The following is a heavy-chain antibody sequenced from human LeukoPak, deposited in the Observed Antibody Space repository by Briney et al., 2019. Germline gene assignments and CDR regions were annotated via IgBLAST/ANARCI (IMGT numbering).Heavy chain of an antibody. V-gene: IGHV3-11*01. J-gene: IGHJ4*02. Sequence: GGSLRLSCAASGFTFSDYYMSWIRQAPGKGLEWVSYISSSGSTIYYADSVKGRFTISRDNAKNSLYLQMNSLRAEDTAVYYCAIQTNGDDPWDYDFWSGQKRDYWGQGTLVTVSS. CDR2: ISSSGSTI. CDR1: GFTFSDYY. D-gene: IGHD3-3*01. CDR3: AIQTNGDDPWDYDFWSGQKRDY.